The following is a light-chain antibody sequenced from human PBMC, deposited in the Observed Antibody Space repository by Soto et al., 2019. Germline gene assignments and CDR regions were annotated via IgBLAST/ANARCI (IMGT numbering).Light chain of an antibody. Sequence: PSTLSASAGDRVTLTCRASQSISSWLAWCQQKPGKAPKLLIYDASSLESGVPSRFSGSGSGTECTLTISSLQPEDVATYYCLQHNSYPITFGQGTRLEIK. J-gene: IGKJ5*01. CDR1: QSISSW. CDR2: DAS. V-gene: IGKV1-5*01. CDR3: LQHNSYPIT.